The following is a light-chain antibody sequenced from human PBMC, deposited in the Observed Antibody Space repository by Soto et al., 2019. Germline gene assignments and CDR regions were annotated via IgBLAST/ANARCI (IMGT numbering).Light chain of an antibody. J-gene: IGKJ5*01. CDR1: QTISSW. Sequence: DIQMTQSPSTLSGSVGDRVTITCRASQTISSWLAWYQQKPGKAPKVLIYKASTLKSGVPSRFSGSGSGTEFTLTISSLQPDDFASYYCQKLDNFPLAFGQGTGLEVK. CDR2: KAS. V-gene: IGKV1-5*03. CDR3: QKLDNFPLA.